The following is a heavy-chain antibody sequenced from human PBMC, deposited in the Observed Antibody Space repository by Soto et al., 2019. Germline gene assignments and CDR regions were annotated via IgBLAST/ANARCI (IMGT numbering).Heavy chain of an antibody. D-gene: IGHD2-15*01. CDR2: ISGDGGST. CDR1: GLTFSSYA. J-gene: IGHJ5*02. CDR3: AVSSGIGSWFDP. V-gene: IGHV3-43*02. Sequence: GGSLRLSCAASGLTFSSYAMSWVRQAPGKGLEWVSAISGDGGSTYYADSVKGRFTISRDNSKNSLYLQMNSLRTEDTALYYCAVSSGIGSWFDPWGQGTLVTVSS.